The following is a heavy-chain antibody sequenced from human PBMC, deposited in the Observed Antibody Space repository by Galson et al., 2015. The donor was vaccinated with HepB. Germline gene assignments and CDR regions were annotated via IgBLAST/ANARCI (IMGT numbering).Heavy chain of an antibody. D-gene: IGHD3-16*01. Sequence: SLRLSCAASGSTFSSHAMSWVRQAPGKGLEWVSGISGNGYGTNYADSVKSRFTIYRDNSKNRLYLQMDSLRVEDTAVYYCAKALPFVSDAFDVWGHGTLVTVSS. CDR3: AKALPFVSDAFDV. CDR1: GSTFSSHA. CDR2: ISGNGYGT. J-gene: IGHJ3*01. V-gene: IGHV3-23*01.